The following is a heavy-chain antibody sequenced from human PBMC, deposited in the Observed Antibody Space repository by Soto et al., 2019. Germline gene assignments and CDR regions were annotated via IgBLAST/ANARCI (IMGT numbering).Heavy chain of an antibody. Sequence: QVQLVESGGGLVEPGGSLRLSCEASGFTFSDYYMRWIRQVPGRGLECLSYVSSDGGFTHYADSVQGRFTISRDNTKNSLFLEMKGLRAEDTALYFCARDPMGWGVPLDYWGPGTLVTVSS. CDR1: GFTFSDYY. D-gene: IGHD3-10*01. CDR2: VSSDGGFT. V-gene: IGHV3-11*06. J-gene: IGHJ4*02. CDR3: ARDPMGWGVPLDY.